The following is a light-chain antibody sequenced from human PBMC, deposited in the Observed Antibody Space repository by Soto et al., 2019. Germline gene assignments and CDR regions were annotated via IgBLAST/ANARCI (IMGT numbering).Light chain of an antibody. CDR2: EVS. CDR3: TSFAPGRIYV. CDR1: SSDIGAYDL. V-gene: IGLV2-14*03. Sequence: SELTQHASGSGSAGRWITISCSGTSSDIGAYDLVSWYQQHPGRAPKLIIYEVSHRFSGLSYRFSGSKSGNTASLTISGLQAEDEGDYYCTSFAPGRIYVFGSGTKVAVL. J-gene: IGLJ1*01.